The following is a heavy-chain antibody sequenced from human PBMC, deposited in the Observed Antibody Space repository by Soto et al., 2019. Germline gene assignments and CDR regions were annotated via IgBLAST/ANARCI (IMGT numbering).Heavy chain of an antibody. CDR2: VAYDGSKT. D-gene: IGHD3-22*01. CDR3: ARWVGGSMYDNSGKYDS. V-gene: IGHV3-30*03. J-gene: IGHJ5*01. CDR1: GFTFSSNG. Sequence: QVQLVESGGGVVQPGRSLRLTCAASGFTFSSNGMHWVRQAPGKGLEWVALVAYDGSKTYYGDSVRGLFTISRDNSENTLYLQMNSLRAEDTAVYYCARWVGGSMYDNSGKYDSWGQGTLVTFSS.